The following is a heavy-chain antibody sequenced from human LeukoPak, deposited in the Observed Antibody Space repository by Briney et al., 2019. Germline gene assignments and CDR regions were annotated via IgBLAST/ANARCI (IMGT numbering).Heavy chain of an antibody. D-gene: IGHD2-8*01. J-gene: IGHJ3*02. CDR3: ARDGLYCTNGVCSSDI. CDR2: INPSSGGT. V-gene: IGHV1-46*01. CDR1: GYTFTSYD. Sequence: ASVKVSCKASGYTFTSYDINWVRQAPGQGLEWMGKINPSSGGTGYAQKFQGRVTMTRDTSTSTVYMELTSLRSEDTAVYYCARDGLYCTNGVCSSDIWGQGTLVTVSS.